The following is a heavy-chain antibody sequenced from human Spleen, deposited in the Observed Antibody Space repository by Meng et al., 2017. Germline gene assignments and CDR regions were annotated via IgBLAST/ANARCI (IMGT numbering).Heavy chain of an antibody. CDR1: GYTFTSYG. V-gene: IGHV1-2*06. CDR3: AVDIWLGELDY. J-gene: IGHJ4*02. CDR2: INPNSGGT. Sequence: ASVKVSCKASGYTFTSYGISWVRQAPGQGLEWMGRINPNSGGTNYAQKFQGRVTMTRDTSISTAYMELSRLISDDTAVYYCAVDIWLGELDYWGQGTLVTVSS. D-gene: IGHD3-10*01.